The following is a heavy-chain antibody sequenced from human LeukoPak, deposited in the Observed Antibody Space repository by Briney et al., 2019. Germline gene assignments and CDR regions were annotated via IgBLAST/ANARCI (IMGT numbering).Heavy chain of an antibody. D-gene: IGHD2-15*01. CDR2: IHYSGST. CDR1: GGFLSRYY. V-gene: IGHV4-59*01. Sequence: SQTLSLTCTVSGGFLSRYYWSWIRQPPGKGREWIGYIHYSGSTNYNPSLKRRGTISVDPSKTQFSLKLSSVTAADTAVYYCATTYCSGGSCYDRDAFDIWGQGTMVTVSS. CDR3: ATTYCSGGSCYDRDAFDI. J-gene: IGHJ3*02.